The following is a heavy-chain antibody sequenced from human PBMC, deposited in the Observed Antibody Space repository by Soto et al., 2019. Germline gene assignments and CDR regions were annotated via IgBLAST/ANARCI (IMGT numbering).Heavy chain of an antibody. V-gene: IGHV3-53*01. CDR2: INSDGST. D-gene: IGHD5-18*01. J-gene: IGHJ4*02. Sequence: EVHLVESGGGLIPPGGSLRLSCAASGFLVNSAYMTWVRQAPGKGLEWLSMINSDGSTLYAESVKGRFTISRDPSKNRLDLQMNSLRAEDTAMYYCARSGYSFAWGYWGQGTLVIVTS. CDR3: ARSGYSFAWGY. CDR1: GFLVNSAY.